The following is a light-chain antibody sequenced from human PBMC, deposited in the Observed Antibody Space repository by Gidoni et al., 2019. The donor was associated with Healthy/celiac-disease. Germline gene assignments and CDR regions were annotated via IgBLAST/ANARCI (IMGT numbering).Light chain of an antibody. CDR2: DAS. Sequence: EIVLTQSPATLSLSPGERATLSCRASQSVSSYLAWYQQKPGQAPRLLIYDASNRATGIPARFXXXGSXXDFTLTISSLEPEDFAVYYCQQRXNWPPWTFGQGTKVEIK. J-gene: IGKJ1*01. V-gene: IGKV3-11*01. CDR1: QSVSSY. CDR3: QQRXNWPPWT.